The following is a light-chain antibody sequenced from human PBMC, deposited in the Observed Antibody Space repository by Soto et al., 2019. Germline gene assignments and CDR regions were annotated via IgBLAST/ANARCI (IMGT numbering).Light chain of an antibody. V-gene: IGKV3-15*01. CDR2: AAS. Sequence: EIVMTQSPATLSVSPGESATLSCRASQSVSNNLAWYQQKPGQGPRFLIYAASARATDIPARFSGSGSGTEFSLTISSLQSEDFAVYYCQQYDKWPETFAQGTKVEIK. CDR1: QSVSNN. CDR3: QQYDKWPET. J-gene: IGKJ1*01.